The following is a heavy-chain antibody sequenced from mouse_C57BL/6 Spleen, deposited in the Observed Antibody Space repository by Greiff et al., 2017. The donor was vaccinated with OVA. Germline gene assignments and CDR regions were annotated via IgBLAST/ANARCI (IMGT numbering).Heavy chain of an antibody. CDR2: IWRGGST. V-gene: IGHV2-5*01. Sequence: VQLVESGPGLVQPSQSLSITCTVSGFSLTSYGVHWVRQSPGKGLEWLGVIWRGGSTDYNAAFMSRLSITKDNSKSQVFFKMNSLQADDTAIYYCAKNGYYKDAMDYWGQGTSVTVSS. CDR1: GFSLTSYG. D-gene: IGHD2-3*01. CDR3: AKNGYYKDAMDY. J-gene: IGHJ4*01.